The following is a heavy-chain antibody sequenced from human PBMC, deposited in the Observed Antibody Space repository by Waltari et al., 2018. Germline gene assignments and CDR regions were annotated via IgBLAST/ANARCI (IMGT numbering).Heavy chain of an antibody. CDR1: GGSISSYY. Sequence: QVQLQESGPGLVKPSETLSLTCTVSGGSISSYYWSWIRQPAGKGLEWIGRIYTSGSTNYHPSLKSRGTMSVDTSKNQFSLKLSFVTAADTAVYYCARESLLITGTLGEWVDPWGQGTLVTVSS. CDR2: IYTSGST. J-gene: IGHJ5*02. CDR3: ARESLLITGTLGEWVDP. D-gene: IGHD1-20*01. V-gene: IGHV4-4*07.